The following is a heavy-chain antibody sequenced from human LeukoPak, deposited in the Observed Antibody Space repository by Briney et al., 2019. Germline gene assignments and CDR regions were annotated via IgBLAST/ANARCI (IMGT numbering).Heavy chain of an antibody. CDR2: INPNSGGT. V-gene: IGHV1-2*02. D-gene: IGHD6-13*01. Sequence: ASVKVSCKASGYIFTDYYIHWVRQAPGQGLEWMGWINPNSGGTNYAQKFQGRVTMTRDTSISTAYMELSRLRSDDTAVYYCARGDSYSSSWVGYWGQGTLVTVSS. CDR1: GYIFTDYY. J-gene: IGHJ4*02. CDR3: ARGDSYSSSWVGY.